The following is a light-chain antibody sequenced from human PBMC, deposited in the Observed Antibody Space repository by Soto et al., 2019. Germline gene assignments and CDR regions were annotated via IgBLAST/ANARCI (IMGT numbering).Light chain of an antibody. V-gene: IGKV1-39*01. J-gene: IGKJ2*01. CDR2: GAY. CDR1: QSIKTY. CDR3: QQSDGTPYT. Sequence: DIQVTQSPSSLSASVGDRVTITCRASQSIKTYLNWYQQKPGEAPKLLIHGAYNLESGVPSRFRGSGSGTDFTLTISSLQPEDFATYFCQQSDGTPYTFGQGTKLEI.